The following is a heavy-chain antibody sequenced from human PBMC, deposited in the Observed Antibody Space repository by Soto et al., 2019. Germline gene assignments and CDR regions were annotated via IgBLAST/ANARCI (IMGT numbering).Heavy chain of an antibody. CDR3: SITGTDDYYGMDV. CDR1: GFTFGSYG. V-gene: IGHV3-33*01. J-gene: IGHJ6*02. Sequence: GGSLRLSCAASGFTFGSYGMHWVRQAPGKGLEWVAVIWYDGSNKYYADSVKGRFTISRDNSKNTLYLQMNSLRAEDTAVYYCSITGTDDYYGMDVWGQGTTVTVSS. D-gene: IGHD1-20*01. CDR2: IWYDGSNK.